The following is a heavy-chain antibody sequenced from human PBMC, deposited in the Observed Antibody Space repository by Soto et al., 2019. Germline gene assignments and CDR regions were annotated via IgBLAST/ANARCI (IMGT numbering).Heavy chain of an antibody. CDR1: GFSFSDAW. CDR2: VKTTSERGTT. Sequence: GGSLRLTCEASGFSFSDAWMSWVRQIPGRGLEWVGRVKTTSERGTTNYAAPVMGRFTVSRDDSKNTLYLQMDALRAEDTAVYYCTTAGTRVGYTGSYWGQGTQVTVSS. D-gene: IGHD1-26*01. V-gene: IGHV3-15*06. CDR3: TTAGTRVGYTGSY. J-gene: IGHJ4*02.